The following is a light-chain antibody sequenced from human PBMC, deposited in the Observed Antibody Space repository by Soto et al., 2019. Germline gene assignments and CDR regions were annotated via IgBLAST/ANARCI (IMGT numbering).Light chain of an antibody. CDR1: QRIGSW. V-gene: IGKV1-12*01. CDR3: QQANTFPYT. CDR2: AAS. Sequence: EIQMTQSPSSVSASVGDRVTITCRASQRIGSWLAWYQQTPGKAPKLLIYAASSLQSGVPSRFSGSGSGTDFTLTISSLQPEDFATYYCQQANTFPYTFGQGTRLEIK. J-gene: IGKJ5*01.